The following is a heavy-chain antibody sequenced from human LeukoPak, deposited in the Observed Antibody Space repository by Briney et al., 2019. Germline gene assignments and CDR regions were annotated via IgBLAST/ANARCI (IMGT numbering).Heavy chain of an antibody. D-gene: IGHD3-9*01. CDR1: GFTFGGYA. J-gene: IGHJ4*01. Sequence: GGSLRLSCAASGFTFGGYAMRWVRQAPGKGLEWVSPISCSGGSTYYADSVKGRFTISRNNSNNSLYLQMNSLRAEDTALYYWAKYMGSDSLTGMGFDYWGDGTLVTVSS. CDR3: AKYMGSDSLTGMGFDY. CDR2: ISCSGGST. V-gene: IGHV3-43D*03.